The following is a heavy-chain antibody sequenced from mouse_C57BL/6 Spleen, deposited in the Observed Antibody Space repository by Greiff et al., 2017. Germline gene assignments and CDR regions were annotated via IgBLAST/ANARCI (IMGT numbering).Heavy chain of an antibody. J-gene: IGHJ1*03. CDR2: ISSGGDYI. CDR3: TRDTTTVVASYWYFDV. V-gene: IGHV5-9-1*02. Sequence: EVQRVESGEGLVKPGGSLKLSCAASGFTFSSYAMSWVRQTPEKRLEWVAYISSGGDYIYYADTVKGRFTISRDNARNTLYLQMSSLKSEDTAMYYCTRDTTTVVASYWYFDVWGTGTTVTVSS. D-gene: IGHD1-1*01. CDR1: GFTFSSYA.